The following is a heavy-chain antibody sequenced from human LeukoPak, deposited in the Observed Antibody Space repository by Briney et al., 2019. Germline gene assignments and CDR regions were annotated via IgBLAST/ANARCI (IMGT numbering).Heavy chain of an antibody. Sequence: GASVKVSCKASGYAFTGYYMHWVRQAPGQGLEWMGWINPNSGGTNYAQKFQGRVTMTRDTSISTAYMELSRLRSDDTAVYYCARDRFPYYYMDVWGKGTTVTVSS. CDR2: INPNSGGT. V-gene: IGHV1-2*02. CDR1: GYAFTGYY. D-gene: IGHD3-16*01. J-gene: IGHJ6*03. CDR3: ARDRFPYYYMDV.